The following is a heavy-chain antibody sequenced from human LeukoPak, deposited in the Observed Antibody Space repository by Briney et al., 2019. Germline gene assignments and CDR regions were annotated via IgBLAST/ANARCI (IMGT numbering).Heavy chain of an antibody. J-gene: IGHJ6*03. CDR2: INHSGST. V-gene: IGHV4-34*01. Sequence: SETLSLTCAVYGGSFSGYYWSWIRQPPGKGLEWIGEINHSGSTNYNPSLKSRVTISVDTSKNQFSLKLSSVTAADTAVYYCARAPLGFGETYYYYMDVWGKGTTVTVSS. CDR3: ARAPLGFGETYYYYMDV. CDR1: GGSFSGYY. D-gene: IGHD3-10*01.